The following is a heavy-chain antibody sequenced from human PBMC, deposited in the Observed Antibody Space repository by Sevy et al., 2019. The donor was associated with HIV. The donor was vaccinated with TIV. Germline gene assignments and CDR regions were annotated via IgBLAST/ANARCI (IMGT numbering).Heavy chain of an antibody. CDR3: AKGYCSGGTCYHFDY. CDR2: ISGSGGST. Sequence: GGSLRLSCAASGFTFSSYAMSWVRQAPGKGLEWVSVISGSGGSTYYADSVKGRFTISRDNSKNTLYLQVNSLRAEDTAVYYCAKGYCSGGTCYHFDYWGQGSLVTVSS. CDR1: GFTFSSYA. V-gene: IGHV3-23*01. J-gene: IGHJ4*02. D-gene: IGHD2-15*01.